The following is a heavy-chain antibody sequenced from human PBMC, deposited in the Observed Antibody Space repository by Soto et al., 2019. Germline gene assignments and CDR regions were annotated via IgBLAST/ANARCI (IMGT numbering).Heavy chain of an antibody. CDR1: GGSISSGDYY. J-gene: IGHJ3*02. Sequence: PSETLSLTCTVSGGSISSGDYYWSWIRQPPGKGLEWIGYIYYSGSTYYNPSLKSRVTISVDTSKNQFSLKLSSVTAADTAVYYCARLDTMTIAFDIWGQGTMVTVSS. CDR3: ARLDTMTIAFDI. V-gene: IGHV4-30-4*01. CDR2: IYYSGST. D-gene: IGHD3-22*01.